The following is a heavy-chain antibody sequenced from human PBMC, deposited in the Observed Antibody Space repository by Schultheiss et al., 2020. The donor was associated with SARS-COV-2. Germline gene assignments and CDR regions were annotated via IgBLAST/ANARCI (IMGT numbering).Heavy chain of an antibody. CDR1: GGSISSYY. V-gene: IGHV4-59*08. CDR3: ARGPLPAGDDDAFDI. CDR2: IYYSGST. Sequence: SETLSLTCTVSGGSISSYYWSWIRQPPGKGLEWIGYIYYSGSTNYNPSLKSRVTISVDTSKNQFSLKLSSVTAADTAVYYCARGPLPAGDDDAFDIWGQGTMVTVSS. J-gene: IGHJ3*02. D-gene: IGHD7-27*01.